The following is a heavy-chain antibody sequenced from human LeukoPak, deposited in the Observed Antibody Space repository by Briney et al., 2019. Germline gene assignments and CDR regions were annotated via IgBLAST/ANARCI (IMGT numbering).Heavy chain of an antibody. CDR3: ATGISGVGELSHWFDP. CDR1: GYSISSGYY. V-gene: IGHV4-38-2*01. J-gene: IGHJ5*02. D-gene: IGHD3-16*02. CDR2: IYHSGST. Sequence: SETLSLTCAVSGYSISSGYYWGWIRQPPGKGLEWIGSIYHSGSTYYNPSLKSRVTISVDTSKNQFSLKLSSVTAADTAVYYCATGISGVGELSHWFDPWGDGTQVTVSS.